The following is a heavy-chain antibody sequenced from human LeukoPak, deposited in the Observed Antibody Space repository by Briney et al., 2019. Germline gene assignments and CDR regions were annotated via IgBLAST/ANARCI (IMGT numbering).Heavy chain of an antibody. V-gene: IGHV3-30*02. J-gene: IGHJ4*02. CDR3: AKRAHMAAAGAVDY. D-gene: IGHD6-13*01. Sequence: PGGSLRLSCAASGFTFSSYGMSWVRQAPGKGLEWVAFIRYDGSNKYYADSVKGRFTISRDNSKNTLYLQMNSLRAEDTAVYYCAKRAHMAAAGAVDYWGQGTLVTVSS. CDR2: IRYDGSNK. CDR1: GFTFSSYG.